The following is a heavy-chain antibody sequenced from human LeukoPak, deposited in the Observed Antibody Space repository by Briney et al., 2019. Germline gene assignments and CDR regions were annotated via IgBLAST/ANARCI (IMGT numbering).Heavy chain of an antibody. CDR1: SGSIFSSNW. D-gene: IGHD3-16*01. CDR3: ATGLGYYFDY. V-gene: IGHV4-39*01. J-gene: IGHJ4*02. Sequence: HSGTLSLTCAVSSGSIFSSNWWGWIRQPPGKGLEWIGSIYYSGSTYYNPSLKSRVTISVDTSKNQFSLKLSSVTAADTAVYHCATGLGYYFDYWGQGTLVTVSS. CDR2: IYYSGST.